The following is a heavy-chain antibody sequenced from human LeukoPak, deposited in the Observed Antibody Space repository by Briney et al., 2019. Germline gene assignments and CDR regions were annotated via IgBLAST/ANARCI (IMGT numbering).Heavy chain of an antibody. V-gene: IGHV4-30-4*01. J-gene: IGHJ4*02. D-gene: IGHD3-10*01. CDR3: ARLSYGSGSYYFDY. Sequence: SETPSLTCTVSGDSISSGDYYWSWIRQPPGKGLEWIGYIYSSGSTYYNPSLKSRVTISVDTSKNQFSLKLSSVTAADTAVYYCARLSYGSGSYYFDYWGQGTLVTVSS. CDR2: IYSSGST. CDR1: GDSISSGDYY.